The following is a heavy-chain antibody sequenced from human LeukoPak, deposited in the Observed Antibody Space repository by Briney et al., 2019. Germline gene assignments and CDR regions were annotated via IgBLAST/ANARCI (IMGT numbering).Heavy chain of an antibody. CDR3: ARSYCGSDCYSGTYWYFDL. J-gene: IGHJ2*01. CDR2: ISYSGGT. V-gene: IGHV4-61*01. CDR1: GGSVSSGSFY. Sequence: SETLSLTCTVSGGSVSSGSFYWSWIRQPPGKGLEWIGYISYSGGTNYNPSLKSRVTISVDTSKNQFSLKLSSVTAADTAVYYCARSYCGSDCYSGTYWYFDLWGRGTLVTVSS. D-gene: IGHD2-21*02.